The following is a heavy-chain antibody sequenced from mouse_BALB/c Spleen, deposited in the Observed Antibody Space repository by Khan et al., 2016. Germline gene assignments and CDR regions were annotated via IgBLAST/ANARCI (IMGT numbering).Heavy chain of an antibody. CDR3: AGYDGYFFDY. CDR2: ISYSGST. J-gene: IGHJ2*01. CDR1: GDSITSGY. D-gene: IGHD2-3*01. Sequence: EVQLQEAGPSLVKPSQTLSLTCSVTGDSITSGYWNWIRKFPGNKLEYMGYISYSGSTYYNPSLISRISITRDTPKHQYYLQLNSVTTGDTATDYCAGYDGYFFDYWGQGTTLTVSS. V-gene: IGHV3-8*02.